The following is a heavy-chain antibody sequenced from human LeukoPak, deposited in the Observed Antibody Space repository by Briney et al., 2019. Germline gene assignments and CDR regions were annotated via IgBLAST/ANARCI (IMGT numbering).Heavy chain of an antibody. D-gene: IGHD5-12*01. J-gene: IGHJ3*02. CDR2: ISSSSDYI. CDR3: AKRAYRDSDLRAFDI. V-gene: IGHV3-21*01. Sequence: GGSLRLSCAASGFTFSNYHMDWVRQAPGKGLEWVSFISSSSDYISYADSVKGRFTISRDNAKNSLFLQMNSLRAEDTAVYYCAKRAYRDSDLRAFDIWGQGTMVTVSS. CDR1: GFTFSNYH.